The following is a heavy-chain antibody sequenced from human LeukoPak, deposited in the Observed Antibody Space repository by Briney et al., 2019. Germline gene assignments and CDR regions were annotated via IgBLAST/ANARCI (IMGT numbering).Heavy chain of an antibody. Sequence: SETLSLTCDVSGGSFNDYYWSWIRQSPGKGLEWIGSIYYSGSTYYNPSLKSRVTISVDTSKNQFSLKLSSVTAADTALYYCARHLIYYDSSSYPGDFWGQGTLVTVSS. CDR3: ARHLIYYDSSSYPGDF. CDR2: IYYSGST. D-gene: IGHD3-22*01. J-gene: IGHJ4*02. CDR1: GGSFNDYY. V-gene: IGHV4-39*01.